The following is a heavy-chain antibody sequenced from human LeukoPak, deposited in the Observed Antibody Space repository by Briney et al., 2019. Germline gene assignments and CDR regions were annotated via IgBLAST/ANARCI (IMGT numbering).Heavy chain of an antibody. D-gene: IGHD6-13*01. J-gene: IGHJ4*02. V-gene: IGHV3-23*01. Sequence: GGSLRLSCAASGFTFSSYAMSWVRQAPGKGLEWVSAISGSGGSTYYADSVKGRFTISRDNSKNTLYLQMNSLRAEDTAVYYCAKVGRSSSWSWYFDYWGQGTLVTVSS. CDR3: AKVGRSSSWSWYFDY. CDR2: ISGSGGST. CDR1: GFTFSSYA.